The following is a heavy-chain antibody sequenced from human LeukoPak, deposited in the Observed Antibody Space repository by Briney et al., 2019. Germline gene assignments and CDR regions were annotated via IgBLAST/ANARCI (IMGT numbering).Heavy chain of an antibody. D-gene: IGHD2-2*01. CDR1: GFTFSSYG. Sequence: GGSLRLSCAASGFTFSSYGMHWVRQAPGKGLEWVAFIRYDGSNKYYADSVKGRFTISRDNSKNTLYLQMNSLRAEDTAVYYCAKDFRDIVVVPAASGGSLGDYWGQGTLVTVSS. V-gene: IGHV3-30*02. CDR3: AKDFRDIVVVPAASGGSLGDY. J-gene: IGHJ4*02. CDR2: IRYDGSNK.